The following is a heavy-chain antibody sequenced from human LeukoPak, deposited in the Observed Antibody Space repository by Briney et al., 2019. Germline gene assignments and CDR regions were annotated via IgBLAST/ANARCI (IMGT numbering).Heavy chain of an antibody. D-gene: IGHD6-6*01. J-gene: IGHJ4*02. Sequence: SGPTRVKPTQTLTLTCTFSVFSLSTSGVGVGWIRQAPGKSLECLTLIYWDDDKRYSPSLKNRLTITKDTPKNQVVLTMTNMDPVDTATYYCAHRQVQLVGLSYFDYWGQGTLVTVSS. CDR2: IYWDDDK. CDR3: AHRQVQLVGLSYFDY. V-gene: IGHV2-5*02. CDR1: VFSLSTSGVG.